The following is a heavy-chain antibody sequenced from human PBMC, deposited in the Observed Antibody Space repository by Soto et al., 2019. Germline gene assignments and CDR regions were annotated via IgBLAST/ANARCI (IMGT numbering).Heavy chain of an antibody. D-gene: IGHD3-22*01. V-gene: IGHV3-30-3*01. CDR1: GFTFSSYA. CDR2: ISYDGSNK. Sequence: GGSLRLSCAASGFTFSSYAMHWVRQAPGKGLEWVAVISYDGSNKYYADSVKGRFTISRDNSKNTLYLQMNSLRAEDTAVYYCARDFTMIVVVISGLFDYWGQGTLVTVSS. CDR3: ARDFTMIVVVISGLFDY. J-gene: IGHJ4*02.